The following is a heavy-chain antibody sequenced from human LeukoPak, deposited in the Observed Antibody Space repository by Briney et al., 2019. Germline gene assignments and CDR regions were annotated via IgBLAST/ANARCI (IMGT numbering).Heavy chain of an antibody. D-gene: IGHD6-13*01. J-gene: IGHJ4*02. CDR2: IYYSGST. CDR3: ARAEQQLAFDY. V-gene: IGHV4-59*01. Sequence: SETLSLTCTVSGGSISSYYWSWIRQPPGKRLEWIGYIYYSGSTNYNPSLKSRVTISVDTSKNQFSLKLSSVTAADTAVYYCARAEQQLAFDYWGQGTLVTVSS. CDR1: GGSISSYY.